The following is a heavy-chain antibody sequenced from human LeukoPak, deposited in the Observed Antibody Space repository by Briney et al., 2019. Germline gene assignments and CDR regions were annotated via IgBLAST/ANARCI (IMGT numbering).Heavy chain of an antibody. V-gene: IGHV4-59*08. CDR1: GGSISSYY. CDR2: IYYSGST. J-gene: IGHJ4*02. Sequence: PSETLSLTCTVSGGSISSYYWSWIRQPPGKGLEWIGYIYYSGSTNYNPSLKSRVTISVDTSKNQFSLQLSSVTAADTAVYYCARAHSSSWYGFVFDYWGQGTLVTVSS. D-gene: IGHD6-13*01. CDR3: ARAHSSSWYGFVFDY.